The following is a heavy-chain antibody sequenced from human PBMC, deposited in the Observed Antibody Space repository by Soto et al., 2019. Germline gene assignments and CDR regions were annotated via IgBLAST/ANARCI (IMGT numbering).Heavy chain of an antibody. CDR2: IFSGGMT. Sequence: PVGSLRLSCAPSGCTGKGNYVGWARQASGKEVEWVSIIFSGGMTYYADSVKGRFTISKDISKNTLSLQMNSLSADDTAVYFCAGASNFNYAFEYWGLGTPVTVSS. D-gene: IGHD1-7*01. J-gene: IGHJ4*02. CDR1: GCTGKGNY. CDR3: AGASNFNYAFEY. V-gene: IGHV3-53*01.